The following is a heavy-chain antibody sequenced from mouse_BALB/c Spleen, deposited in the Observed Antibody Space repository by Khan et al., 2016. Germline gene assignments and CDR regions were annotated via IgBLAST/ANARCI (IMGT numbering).Heavy chain of an antibody. CDR1: DDSITSSY. J-gene: IGHJ4*01. V-gene: IGHV3-8*02. CDR3: AMSVQATMDY. D-gene: IGHD3-2*02. Sequence: EVQLQESGPSLVKPSQTLSLTCSVTDDSITSSYWNWIRKFPGNKLEYMGYISDSGSNYYNPSLKSRISITRDTSKNQYYLKLKSVTTEDTAIYYCAMSVQATMDYWGQGTSVTVSS. CDR2: ISDSGSN.